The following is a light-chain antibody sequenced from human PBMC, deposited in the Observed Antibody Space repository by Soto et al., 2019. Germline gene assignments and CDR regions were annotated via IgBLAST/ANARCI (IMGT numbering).Light chain of an antibody. Sequence: IVMTQSPATLSVSPGERATLSCRASQSVSSNLAWYQQKPGQAPRLLIYGASTRATGIPARFSGSGSGTEFTLTVSSLQSEDFAVYYCQQYNNWPPWTFGHGTKLDI. CDR2: GAS. CDR3: QQYNNWPPWT. V-gene: IGKV3-15*01. CDR1: QSVSSN. J-gene: IGKJ1*01.